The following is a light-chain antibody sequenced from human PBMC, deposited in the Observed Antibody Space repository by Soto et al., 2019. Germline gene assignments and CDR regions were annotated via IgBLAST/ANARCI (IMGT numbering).Light chain of an antibody. CDR2: GAS. V-gene: IGKV3-15*01. Sequence: EIVMTQSPATLSVSPGERVTLSCRASQSVSSSLAWYQQKPGQAPRLLIYGASTSAIGIPGRFSGSGSETEFTLTISRLQSEDFSVYYCQQYNNWWTFGQGTKVETK. J-gene: IGKJ1*01. CDR3: QQYNNWWT. CDR1: QSVSSS.